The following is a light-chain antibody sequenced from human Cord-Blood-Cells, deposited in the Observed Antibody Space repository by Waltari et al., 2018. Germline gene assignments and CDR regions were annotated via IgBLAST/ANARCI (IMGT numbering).Light chain of an antibody. V-gene: IGLV2-14*01. J-gene: IGLJ2*01. Sequence: QSALTQPASVSGSPGQSITLPCPGTSSDVGGLYNVSCYQQHPAKAPKLMLYDFNNRPSGVSNRFSGSKSGNTASLTISGLQAEDEADYYCSSYTSSSTVVFGGGTKLTVL. CDR3: SSYTSSSTVV. CDR1: SSDVGGLYN. CDR2: DFN.